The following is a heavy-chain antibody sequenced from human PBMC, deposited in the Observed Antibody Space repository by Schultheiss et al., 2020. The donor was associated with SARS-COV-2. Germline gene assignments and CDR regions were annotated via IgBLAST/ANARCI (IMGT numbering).Heavy chain of an antibody. D-gene: IGHD2-2*01. Sequence: GSLRLSCAVYGGSFSGYYWSWIRQPPGKGLEWIGEINHSGSTNYNPSLKSRVTISVDRSKNQFSLKLSSVTAADTAVYYCARHLYSTSGNYFYYYLGVWGKGTTVTVSS. J-gene: IGHJ6*03. CDR2: INHSGST. CDR1: GGSFSGYY. CDR3: ARHLYSTSGNYFYYYLGV. V-gene: IGHV4-34*01.